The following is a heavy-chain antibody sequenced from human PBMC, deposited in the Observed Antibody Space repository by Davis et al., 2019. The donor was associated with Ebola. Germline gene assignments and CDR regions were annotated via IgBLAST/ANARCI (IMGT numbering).Heavy chain of an antibody. Sequence: AASVKVSCKASGYTFTGYYMHWVRQAPGQGLEWMGRINPNSGNTNYAQKLQGRVTMTTDTSTSTAYMELRSLRSDDTAVYYCARAQFPTTSDHWGQGTLVTVSS. CDR2: INPNSGNT. V-gene: IGHV1-2*06. D-gene: IGHD1-1*01. CDR3: ARAQFPTTSDH. J-gene: IGHJ4*02. CDR1: GYTFTGYY.